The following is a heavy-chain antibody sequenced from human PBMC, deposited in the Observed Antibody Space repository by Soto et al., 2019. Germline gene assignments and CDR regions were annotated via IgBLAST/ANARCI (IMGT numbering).Heavy chain of an antibody. J-gene: IGHJ4*02. CDR1: GFSLGDHY. CDR2: ISPSGNTV. D-gene: IGHD3-16*01. CDR3: ARVLLNDYIWGGLGY. V-gene: IGHV3-11*01. Sequence: QVLLVESGGDLVKPGGSLRLSCAASGFSLGDHYMAWVRQAPGKGLEWLSYISPSGNTVYYADSVKGRFVGSRDNAKNSLYLQMRTVRAEDTAVYFCARVLLNDYIWGGLGYWGQGTLVSVSS.